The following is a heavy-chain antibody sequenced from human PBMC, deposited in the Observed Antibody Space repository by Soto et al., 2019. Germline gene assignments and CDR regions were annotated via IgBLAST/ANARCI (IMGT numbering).Heavy chain of an antibody. CDR2: ISGSGGST. D-gene: IGHD6-13*01. CDR3: AKEIYRSSWYSWDGMDV. Sequence: PGGSLRLSCAASGFTFSSYAMSWVRQAPGKGLAWVSTISGSGGSTYYADSVKGRFTISSDNSKNTLYLQMNSLRAEDTAIYYCAKEIYRSSWYSWDGMDVWGQGTTVTLSS. J-gene: IGHJ6*02. CDR1: GFTFSSYA. V-gene: IGHV3-23*01.